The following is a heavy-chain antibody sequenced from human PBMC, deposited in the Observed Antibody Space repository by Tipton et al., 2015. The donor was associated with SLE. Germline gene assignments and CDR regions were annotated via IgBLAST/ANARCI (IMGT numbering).Heavy chain of an antibody. J-gene: IGHJ4*02. D-gene: IGHD3-16*01. Sequence: QLVQSGAEVKKPGESLKISCKASGYTFRNSWVGWVRQKPGKGLEWMGILHPGDSDTKYSPSFQGQVSISADISINTAYLQWGSLKALDTAMYYRATLRTPLASPYFFDYWGLGTLVTVSS. CDR3: ATLRTPLASPYFFDY. CDR1: GYTFRNSW. V-gene: IGHV5-51*03. CDR2: LHPGDSDT.